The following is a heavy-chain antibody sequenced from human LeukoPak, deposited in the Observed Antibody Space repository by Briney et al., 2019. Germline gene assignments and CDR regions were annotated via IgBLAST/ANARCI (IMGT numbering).Heavy chain of an antibody. CDR2: ISGSGGST. Sequence: PGGSLRLSCAASGFTFSSYAMSWAPQAPGKGLECVSAISGSGGSTYYADSVKGRFTISRDNSKNTLYLQMNSLRAEDTAVYYCAKSQYHYYDSSGSRFDYWGQGTLVTVSS. J-gene: IGHJ4*02. V-gene: IGHV3-23*01. CDR3: AKSQYHYYDSSGSRFDY. D-gene: IGHD3-22*01. CDR1: GFTFSSYA.